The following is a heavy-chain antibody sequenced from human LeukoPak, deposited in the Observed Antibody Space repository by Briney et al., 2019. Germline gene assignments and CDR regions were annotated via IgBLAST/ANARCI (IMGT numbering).Heavy chain of an antibody. J-gene: IGHJ4*02. D-gene: IGHD4-17*01. CDR3: AGDYGDYVLDY. Sequence: GGSLRLSCAASGFTFSSYEMNWVRQAPGKGLEWVSYISSGGSTIYYADSVKGRFTISRDNAKNSLYLQMNSLRAEDTAVYYCAGDYGDYVLDYWGQGTLVTVSS. V-gene: IGHV3-48*03. CDR2: ISSGGSTI. CDR1: GFTFSSYE.